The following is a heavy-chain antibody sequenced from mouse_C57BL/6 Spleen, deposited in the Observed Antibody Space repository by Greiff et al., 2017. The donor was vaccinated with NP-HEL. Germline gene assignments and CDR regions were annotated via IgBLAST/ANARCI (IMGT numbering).Heavy chain of an antibody. CDR2: ISSGGSYT. CDR1: GFTFSSYG. J-gene: IGHJ1*03. CDR3: ARPEGRLWYFDV. Sequence: EVKLVESGGDLVKPGGSLKLSCAASGFTFSSYGMSWVRQTPDKRLEWVATISSGGSYTYYPDSVKGRFTISRDNAKNTRYLQMSSLKSEDTAMYYCARPEGRLWYFDVWGTGTTVTVSS. V-gene: IGHV5-6*02. D-gene: IGHD3-3*01.